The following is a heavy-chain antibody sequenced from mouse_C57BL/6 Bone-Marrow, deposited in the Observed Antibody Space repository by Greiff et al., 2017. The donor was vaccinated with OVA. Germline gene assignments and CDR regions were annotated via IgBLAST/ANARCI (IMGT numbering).Heavy chain of an antibody. D-gene: IGHD2-4*01. Sequence: QVQLKQPGAELVRPGSSVKLSCKASGYTFTSYWMHWVKQRPIQGLEWIGNIDPSDSETHYNQKFKDKATLTVDKSSSTAYMQLSSLTSEDSAVYYCASPIYYDSFDYWGQGTTLTVSS. CDR2: IDPSDSET. CDR3: ASPIYYDSFDY. J-gene: IGHJ2*01. CDR1: GYTFTSYW. V-gene: IGHV1-52*01.